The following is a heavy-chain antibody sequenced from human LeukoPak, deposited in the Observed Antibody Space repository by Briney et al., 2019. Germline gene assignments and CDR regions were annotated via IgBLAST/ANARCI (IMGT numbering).Heavy chain of an antibody. CDR3: ARLGLYYDDAFDI. Sequence: SETLSLTCTVSGGSISSSSYYWGWIRQPPGKGLEWIGSIYYSGSTYYNPSLKSRVTISVDTSKNQFSLKLSSVTAADTAVYYCARLGLYYDDAFDIWGQGTMVTVSS. CDR2: IYYSGST. V-gene: IGHV4-39*07. CDR1: GGSISSSSYY. J-gene: IGHJ3*02. D-gene: IGHD3-3*01.